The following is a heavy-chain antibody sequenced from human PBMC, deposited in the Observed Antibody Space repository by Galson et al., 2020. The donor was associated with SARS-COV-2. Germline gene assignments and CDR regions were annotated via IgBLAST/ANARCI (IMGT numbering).Heavy chain of an antibody. Sequence: GGSLRLSCAASRFTFSSYAMSWVRQAPGKGLEWVSTISGSGDSTYYADSVKGRFTISRDNFENTLYMKMNSLRAEDTAVYYCASLVSKNPWHLDLWGRGTLVTVSS. V-gene: IGHV3-23*01. CDR2: ISGSGDST. CDR1: RFTFSSYA. D-gene: IGHD5-12*01. CDR3: ASLVSKNPWHLDL. J-gene: IGHJ2*01.